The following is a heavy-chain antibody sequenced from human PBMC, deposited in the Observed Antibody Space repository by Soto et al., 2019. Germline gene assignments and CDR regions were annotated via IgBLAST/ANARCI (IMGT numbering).Heavy chain of an antibody. CDR2: FDPEDGET. J-gene: IGHJ6*02. D-gene: IGHD2-2*01. V-gene: IGHV1-24*01. CDR1: GYTLTELS. Sequence: GASVKVSCKVSGYTLTELSMHWVRQAPGKGLEWMGGFDPEDGETNYAQKFQGRVTITEDKSTSTAYMELSSLRSEDTAVYYCARGDVVVPAARVIPYYYGMDVWGQGTTVTVSS. CDR3: ARGDVVVPAARVIPYYYGMDV.